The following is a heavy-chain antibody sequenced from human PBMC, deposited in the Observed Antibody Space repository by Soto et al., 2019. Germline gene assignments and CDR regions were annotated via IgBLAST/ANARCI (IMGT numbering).Heavy chain of an antibody. CDR3: ARAASYGDYVHYYYYGMDV. CDR1: GGTFSSYA. V-gene: IGHV1-69*01. CDR2: IIPIFGTA. D-gene: IGHD4-17*01. Sequence: QVQLVQSGAEVKKPGSSVKVSCKASGGTFSSYAISWVRQAPGQGLEWMGGIIPIFGTANYAQKFQGRVTITADESTSTPYMELSSLRSEDTAVYYCARAASYGDYVHYYYYGMDVWGQGTTVTVSS. J-gene: IGHJ6*02.